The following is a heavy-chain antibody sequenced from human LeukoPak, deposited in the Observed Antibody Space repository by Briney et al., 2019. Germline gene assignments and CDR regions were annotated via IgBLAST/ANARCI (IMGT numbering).Heavy chain of an antibody. CDR2: IREDGNKD. CDR1: GFTFSSYW. J-gene: IGHJ4*02. V-gene: IGHV3-7*01. Sequence: GGSLRLSCAASGFTFSSYWMSWVRQAPGKGLEWVANIREDGNKDNYIDSVGGRFTISRDNAKNSLYLQMNSLRAEDTAVYYCARDEVGGPLKYWGQGILVTVSS. CDR3: ARDEVGGPLKY. D-gene: IGHD1-26*01.